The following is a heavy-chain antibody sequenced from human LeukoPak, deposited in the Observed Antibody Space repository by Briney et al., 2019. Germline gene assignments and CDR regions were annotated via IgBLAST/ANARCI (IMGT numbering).Heavy chain of an antibody. CDR3: ARRGSATEDLDY. Sequence: PGESLQISCKGSGYSFTNYWIAWLRQIPGKDLEGMGIIYPGDSDTRYSPSFQGQVTISADKSISTAYLRWSSLKASDTAMYYCARRGSATEDLDYWGQGTLVTVSS. CDR2: IYPGDSDT. CDR1: GYSFTNYW. D-gene: IGHD3-10*01. V-gene: IGHV5-51*03. J-gene: IGHJ4*02.